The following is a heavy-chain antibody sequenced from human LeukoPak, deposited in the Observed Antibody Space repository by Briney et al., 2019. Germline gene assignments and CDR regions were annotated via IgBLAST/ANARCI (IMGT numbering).Heavy chain of an antibody. CDR2: IWYDGSNK. V-gene: IGHV3-30*02. D-gene: IGHD3-10*01. Sequence: PGGSLRLSCAASGFNFRTYGMHWVRQAPGKGLEWVAFIWYDGSNKYYADSVKGRFTISRDNSKNTLYVQMNSLRAEDTAVYYCAKDPKLLWFGELDYWGQGTLVTVSS. J-gene: IGHJ4*02. CDR3: AKDPKLLWFGELDY. CDR1: GFNFRTYG.